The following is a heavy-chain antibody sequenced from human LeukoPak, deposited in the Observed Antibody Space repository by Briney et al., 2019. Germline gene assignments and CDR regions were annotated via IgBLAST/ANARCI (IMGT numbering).Heavy chain of an antibody. V-gene: IGHV1-69*05. D-gene: IGHD5-24*01. CDR3: ARGFGGYNALTLDY. Sequence: GSSVKVSCKASGGTFSSYAISWVRQAPGQGLEWMGGIIPIFGTANYAQKFQGRVTITTDESTSTAYMELSSLRSEDTAVYYCARGFGGYNALTLDYWGQGTLVTVYS. J-gene: IGHJ4*02. CDR2: IIPIFGTA. CDR1: GGTFSSYA.